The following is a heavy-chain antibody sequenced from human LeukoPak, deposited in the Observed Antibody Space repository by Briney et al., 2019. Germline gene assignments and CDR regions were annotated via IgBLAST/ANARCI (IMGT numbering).Heavy chain of an antibody. CDR1: GGTFSSFA. CDR3: ARSRSSGSYPEDFDY. V-gene: IGHV1-69*04. CDR2: IIPILGIA. D-gene: IGHD1-26*01. J-gene: IGHJ4*02. Sequence: ASGKVSCKASGGTFSSFAISWVRRAPGQGLEWLGRIIPILGIANYAQKFQGRVTITADKSTSTAYMELSSLRSEDTAVYYCARSRSSGSYPEDFDYWGQGTLVTVSS.